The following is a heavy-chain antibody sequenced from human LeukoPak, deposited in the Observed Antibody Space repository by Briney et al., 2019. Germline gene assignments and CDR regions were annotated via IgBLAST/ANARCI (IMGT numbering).Heavy chain of an antibody. CDR2: ISGSGGST. J-gene: IGHJ6*02. V-gene: IGHV3-23*01. D-gene: IGHD6-25*01. Sequence: GGSLRLSCAASGFTFSSYAMSWVRQAPGKGLEWVSAISGSGGSTYYPGSVKGRFTISRENAKNSLYLQMNSLRAGDTAVYYCARDARAASSGPTRNYYYYYGMDVWGQGTTVTVSS. CDR1: GFTFSSYA. CDR3: ARDARAASSGPTRNYYYYYGMDV.